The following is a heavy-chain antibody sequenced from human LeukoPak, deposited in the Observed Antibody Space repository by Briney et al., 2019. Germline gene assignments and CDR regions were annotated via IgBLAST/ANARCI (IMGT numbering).Heavy chain of an antibody. J-gene: IGHJ4*02. CDR2: IIPIFGTA. Sequence: ASVKVSCKASGGTFSSYAISWVRQAPGQGLEWMGGIIPIFGTANYAQKFQGRVTITADESTSTAYMGLSSLRSEDTAVYYCAREAYGGNSGYFDYWGQGTLVTVSS. D-gene: IGHD4-23*01. CDR3: AREAYGGNSGYFDY. CDR1: GGTFSSYA. V-gene: IGHV1-69*13.